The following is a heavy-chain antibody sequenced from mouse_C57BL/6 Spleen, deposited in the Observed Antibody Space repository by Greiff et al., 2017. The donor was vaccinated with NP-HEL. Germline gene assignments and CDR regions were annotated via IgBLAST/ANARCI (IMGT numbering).Heavy chain of an antibody. V-gene: IGHV5-4*01. CDR1: GFTFSSYA. CDR3: ARGREDYYAMDY. J-gene: IGHJ4*01. Sequence: EVQGVESGGGLVKPGGSLKLSCAASGFTFSSYAMSWVRQTPEKRLEWVATISDGGSYTYYPDNVKGRFTISRDNAKNNLYLQMSHLKSEDTAMYYCARGREDYYAMDYWGQGTSVTVSS. CDR2: ISDGGSYT.